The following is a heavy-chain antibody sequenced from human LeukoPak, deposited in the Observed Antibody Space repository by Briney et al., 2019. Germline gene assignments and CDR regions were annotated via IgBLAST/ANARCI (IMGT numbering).Heavy chain of an antibody. V-gene: IGHV4-59*12. J-gene: IGHJ3*02. CDR3: ASNFDSI. CDR1: GGSISGSY. D-gene: IGHD3-9*01. CDR2: IYSSGRI. Sequence: SETLSLTCSVSGGSISGSYWTWIRQPPGKGLEWIGYIYSSGRINYNPSLKSRVTMSVDTSKNQFSLKLTSVTAADTAVYYCASNFDSIWGQGTMVTVSS.